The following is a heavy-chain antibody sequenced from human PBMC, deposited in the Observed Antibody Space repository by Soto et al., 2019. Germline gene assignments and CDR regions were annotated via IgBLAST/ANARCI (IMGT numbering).Heavy chain of an antibody. CDR3: ARDYSYYDSSGYSTEAFDI. V-gene: IGHV1-18*01. J-gene: IGHJ3*02. Sequence: ASVKVSCKASGYTFTSYGISWVRQAPGQGLEWMGWISAYNGNTNYAQKLQGRVTMTTGTSTSTAYMELRSLRSDDTAVYYCARDYSYYDSSGYSTEAFDIWGQGTMVTVS. D-gene: IGHD3-22*01. CDR1: GYTFTSYG. CDR2: ISAYNGNT.